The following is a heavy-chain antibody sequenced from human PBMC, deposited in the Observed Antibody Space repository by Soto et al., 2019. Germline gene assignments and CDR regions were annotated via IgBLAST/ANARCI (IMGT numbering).Heavy chain of an antibody. V-gene: IGHV1-58*01. D-gene: IGHD5-12*01. J-gene: IGHJ4*02. Sequence: QMQLVQSGPEVRKPGTSVKVSCKASGLTFSSSAVRWVRQARGQRLEGIGWIVVGSGSTKYAQKFQERVTITRDMSTSTAYMELNSLRSEDTAVYYCAAPPNRDAYNYGYWGQGTLVTVSS. CDR2: IVVGSGST. CDR1: GLTFSSSA. CDR3: AAPPNRDAYNYGY.